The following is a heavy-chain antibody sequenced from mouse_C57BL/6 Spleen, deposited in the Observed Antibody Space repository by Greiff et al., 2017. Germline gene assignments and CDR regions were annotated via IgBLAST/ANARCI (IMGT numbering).Heavy chain of an antibody. D-gene: IGHD2-5*01. Sequence: EVKLVESGGGLVKPGGSLKLSCAASGFTFSSYAMSWVRQTPEQRLEWVATISDGGSYTYYPDNVQGRYTISRDNAKNNLYLQMSHLKTEDTAMYSCARDPSDYSNRAWFAYWGQGTLVTVSA. J-gene: IGHJ3*01. V-gene: IGHV5-4*03. CDR2: ISDGGSYT. CDR1: GFTFSSYA. CDR3: ARDPSDYSNRAWFAY.